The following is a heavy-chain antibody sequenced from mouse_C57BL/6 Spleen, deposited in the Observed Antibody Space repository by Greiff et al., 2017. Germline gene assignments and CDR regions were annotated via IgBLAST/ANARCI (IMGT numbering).Heavy chain of an antibody. CDR1: GYTFTSYW. CDR2: IDPSDSET. Sequence: QVQLQQPGAELVRPGSSVKLSCKASGYTFTSYWMYWVKQRPIQGLEWIGNIDPSDSETHYNQKFKDKATLTVDKSSSTAYMQLSSLTSEDSAVYYCAGSSYVSWFADWGQGTLVTVSA. CDR3: AGSSYVSWFAD. J-gene: IGHJ3*01. V-gene: IGHV1-52*01. D-gene: IGHD1-1*01.